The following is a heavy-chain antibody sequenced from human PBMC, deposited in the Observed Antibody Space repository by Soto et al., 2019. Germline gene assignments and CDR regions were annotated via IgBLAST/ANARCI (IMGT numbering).Heavy chain of an antibody. V-gene: IGHV4-30-4*01. D-gene: IGHD5-18*01. CDR1: GGTVTSHEDY. CDR3: ATESGSTYGYFDD. CDR2: ISNSGST. J-gene: IGHJ4*02. Sequence: PSATPSLTCTVSGGTVTSHEDYWSRNRQPPGKGLEWIGYISNSGSTGYNPSLKTRLSMSVDRSKNQFTLRLTSVTAADTAVYFCATESGSTYGYFDDWGQGTQVTGSS.